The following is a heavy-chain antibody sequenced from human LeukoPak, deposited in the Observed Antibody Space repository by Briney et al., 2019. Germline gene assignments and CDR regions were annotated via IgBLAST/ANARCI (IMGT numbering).Heavy chain of an antibody. CDR1: GFTLSTYW. CDR3: ARKGLPDY. CDR2: IKQDGSEK. D-gene: IGHD4-11*01. Sequence: PGGSLRLSCAASGFTLSTYWMSWVRQAPGKGLEWVANIKQDGSEKYYVDSVKGRFTISRDNAKNSLYLQMNSLRAEDTAVYYCARKGLPDYWGQGTLVTVSS. J-gene: IGHJ4*02. V-gene: IGHV3-7*01.